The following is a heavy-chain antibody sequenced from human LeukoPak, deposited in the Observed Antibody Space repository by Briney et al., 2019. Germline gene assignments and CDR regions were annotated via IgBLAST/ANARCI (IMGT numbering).Heavy chain of an antibody. CDR2: IIPFFGTA. CDR1: GGTFSSYA. D-gene: IGHD7-27*01. J-gene: IGHJ2*01. CDR3: AADGTGDRFDWYFDL. V-gene: IGHV1-69*05. Sequence: SVKVSCKASGGTFSSYAISWVRQAPGQGLEWMGGIIPFFGTANYAQKFQGRVTITTDESTSTAYMELSSLRSEDTAVYYCAADGTGDRFDWYFDLWGRGTLVTVSS.